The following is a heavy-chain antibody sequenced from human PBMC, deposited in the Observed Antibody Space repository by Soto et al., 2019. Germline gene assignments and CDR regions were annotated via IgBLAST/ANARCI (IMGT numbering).Heavy chain of an antibody. CDR2: IYYSGST. Sequence: QLQLQESGPGLVKPSETLSLTCTVSGGSISSSSYYWGWIRQPPGKGLEWIGSIYYSGSTYYNPSLKSRVTISVDTSKNQFSLKLSSVTAADTAVYYCARGKYYDYIWGRPPPYYFDYWGQGTLVTVSS. CDR3: ARGKYYDYIWGRPPPYYFDY. J-gene: IGHJ4*02. D-gene: IGHD3-16*01. V-gene: IGHV4-39*01. CDR1: GGSISSSSYY.